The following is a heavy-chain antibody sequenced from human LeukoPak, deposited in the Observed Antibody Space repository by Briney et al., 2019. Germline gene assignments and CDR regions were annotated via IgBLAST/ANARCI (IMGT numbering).Heavy chain of an antibody. Sequence: QSGGSLRLSCAASGFTFSSYAMSWVRQAPGKGLEWVSAISGSGGSTYYADSVKGRFTISRDNSKNTLYLQMNSLSAEDTAVYYCAKTSGNLGQEWLFGSLDYWGQGTLVTVSS. CDR2: ISGSGGST. CDR1: GFTFSSYA. D-gene: IGHD3-3*01. J-gene: IGHJ4*02. CDR3: AKTSGNLGQEWLFGSLDY. V-gene: IGHV3-23*01.